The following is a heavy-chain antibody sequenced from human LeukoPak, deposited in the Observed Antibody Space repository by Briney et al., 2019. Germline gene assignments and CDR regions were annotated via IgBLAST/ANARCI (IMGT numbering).Heavy chain of an antibody. CDR1: GFTFSIYA. CDR2: ISATDSRP. CDR3: ARDLSYGFDY. D-gene: IGHD5-18*01. J-gene: IGHJ4*02. Sequence: GGSLRLSCAASGFTFSIYAMSWVRQAPGKGLEWVSAISATDSRPYYADSVKGRFTISRDNSKSTLYLQLNGLRGEDTAIYYCARDLSYGFDYWGQGTLVTVSS. V-gene: IGHV3-23*01.